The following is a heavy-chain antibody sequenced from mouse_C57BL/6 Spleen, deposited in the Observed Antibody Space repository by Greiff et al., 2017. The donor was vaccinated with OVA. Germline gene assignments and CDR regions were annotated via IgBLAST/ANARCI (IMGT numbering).Heavy chain of an antibody. V-gene: IGHV1-80*01. Sequence: VQLQQSGAELVKPGASVKISCKASGYAFSSYWMNWVKQRPGKGLEWIGQIYPGDGDTNYNGKFKGKATLTADKSSSTAYMQLSSLTSEDSAVYFCARRGIYYDYDRGGYYAMDYWGQGTSVTFSS. CDR1: GYAFSSYW. D-gene: IGHD2-4*01. CDR2: IYPGDGDT. CDR3: ARRGIYYDYDRGGYYAMDY. J-gene: IGHJ4*01.